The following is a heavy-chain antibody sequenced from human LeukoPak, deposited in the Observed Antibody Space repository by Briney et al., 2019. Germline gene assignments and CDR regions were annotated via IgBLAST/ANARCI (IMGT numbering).Heavy chain of an antibody. CDR3: AKDRGRYYDSSGYYWGYHFDS. Sequence: GGSLRLSCAASGFTFSNYAVNWVRQAPGKGLEWVSTITGSGGSTFYADSVKGRFTISRDNSMDTLYLQMSSLRAEDTAVYYCAKDRGRYYDSSGYYWGYHFDSLGQGILVTVST. D-gene: IGHD3-22*01. CDR2: ITGSGGST. J-gene: IGHJ4*02. V-gene: IGHV3-23*01. CDR1: GFTFSNYA.